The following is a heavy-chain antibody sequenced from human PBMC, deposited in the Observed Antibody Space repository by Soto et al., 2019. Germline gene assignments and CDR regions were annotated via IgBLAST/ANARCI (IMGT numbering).Heavy chain of an antibody. CDR1: GGSISSSNW. CDR2: IYHSGST. D-gene: IGHD2-21*02. V-gene: IGHV4-4*02. CDR3: AREVVVTAKASWFDP. J-gene: IGHJ5*02. Sequence: SETLSLTCAVSGGSISSSNWWSWVRQPPGKGLEWIGYIYHSGSTYYNPSLKSRVTISVDRSKNRFSLKLSSVTAADTAVYYCAREVVVTAKASWFDPWGQGTLVTVS.